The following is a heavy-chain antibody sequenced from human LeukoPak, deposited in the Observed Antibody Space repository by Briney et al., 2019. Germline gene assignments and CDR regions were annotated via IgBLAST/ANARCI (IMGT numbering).Heavy chain of an antibody. J-gene: IGHJ4*02. CDR3: ARGITIFGVVV. V-gene: IGHV4-30-4*01. Sequence: PSQTLSLTCTVSGGSISSGDYYWSWIRQPPGKGLEWIGYIYYSGSTYHNPSLKSRVTISVDTSKNQFSLKLSSVTAADTAVYYCARGITIFGVVVWGQGTLVTVSS. CDR1: GGSISSGDYY. CDR2: IYYSGST. D-gene: IGHD3-3*01.